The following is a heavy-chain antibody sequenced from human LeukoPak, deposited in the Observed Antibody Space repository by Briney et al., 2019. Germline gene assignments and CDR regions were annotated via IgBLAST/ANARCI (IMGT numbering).Heavy chain of an antibody. V-gene: IGHV3-7*03. D-gene: IGHD3-10*01. Sequence: GGSLRLSCAASGFTFSTYWMNWFRQTPGKGLEWVAKIKADGGEKDHVASVKGRFTISRDNAKNSLYLQMNSLRAEDMALYYCAKDYGSGSYPDAFDIWGQGTMVTVSS. J-gene: IGHJ3*02. CDR2: IKADGGEK. CDR1: GFTFSTYW. CDR3: AKDYGSGSYPDAFDI.